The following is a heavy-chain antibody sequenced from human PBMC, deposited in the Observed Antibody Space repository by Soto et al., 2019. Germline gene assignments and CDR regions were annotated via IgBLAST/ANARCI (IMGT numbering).Heavy chain of an antibody. CDR1: GFTFSSYG. D-gene: IGHD2-21*01. V-gene: IGHV3-33*01. CDR2: IWYDGSNK. J-gene: IGHJ5*02. CDR3: ARDHEAFRRVVMLSWFDP. Sequence: QVQLVESGGGVVQPGRSLRLSCAASGFTFSSYGMHWVRQAPGKGLEWVAVIWYDGSNKYYADSVKGRFTISRDNSKNTLYLQMNSLRAEDTAVYYCARDHEAFRRVVMLSWFDPWGQGTLVTVSS.